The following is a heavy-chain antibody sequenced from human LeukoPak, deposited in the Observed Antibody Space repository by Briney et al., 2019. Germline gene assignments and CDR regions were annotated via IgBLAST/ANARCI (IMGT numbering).Heavy chain of an antibody. D-gene: IGHD1-1*01. CDR2: ISSSSSYI. CDR1: GFTFSSYS. Sequence: GGSLRLSCAASGFTFSSYSMNWVRQAPGKGLEWVSSISSSSSYIYYADSVKGRFTISRDNAKNSLYLQMNSLRAEDTAVYYCAKKTGATGFHPFDFWGRGTLVTVSS. CDR3: AKKTGATGFHPFDF. J-gene: IGHJ4*02. V-gene: IGHV3-21*04.